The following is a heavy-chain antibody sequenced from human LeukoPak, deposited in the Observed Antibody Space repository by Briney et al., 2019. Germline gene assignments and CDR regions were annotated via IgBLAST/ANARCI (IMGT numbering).Heavy chain of an antibody. V-gene: IGHV4-39*07. CDR2: IYYSGST. D-gene: IGHD3-22*01. J-gene: IGHJ4*02. CDR3: ARGMGYDSSGYSIPFDY. CDR1: GGSISSSSYS. Sequence: PSETLSLTCTVSGGSISSSSYSWGWIRQPPGKGLEWIGSIYYSGSTYYNPSLKSRVTISVDTSKNQFSLKLSSVTAADTAVYYCARGMGYDSSGYSIPFDYWGQGTLVTVSS.